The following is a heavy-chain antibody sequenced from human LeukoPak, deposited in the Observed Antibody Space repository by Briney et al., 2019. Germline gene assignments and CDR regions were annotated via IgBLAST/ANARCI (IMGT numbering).Heavy chain of an antibody. D-gene: IGHD2-2*01. CDR1: GGTFSSYT. V-gene: IGHV1-69*04. CDR3: ARDRYCSSTSCYLDSGAFDP. J-gene: IGHJ5*02. Sequence: SVKVSCKASGGTFSSYTISWVRQAPGQGLEWMGRIISILGIANYAQKFQGRVTITADKSTSTAYMELSSLRSEDTAVYYCARDRYCSSTSCYLDSGAFDPWGQGTLVTVSS. CDR2: IISILGIA.